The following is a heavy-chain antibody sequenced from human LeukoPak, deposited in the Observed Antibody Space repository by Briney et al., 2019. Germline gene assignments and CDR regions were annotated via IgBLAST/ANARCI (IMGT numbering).Heavy chain of an antibody. CDR3: AKRSGSYYYFDY. J-gene: IGHJ4*02. V-gene: IGHV3-9*01. D-gene: IGHD1-26*01. CDR2: ISWNSGSI. CDR1: GFTFDDYA. Sequence: GRSLRLSCAASGFTFDDYAMHWVRQAPGKGLEWVSGISWNSGSIGYADSVKGRFTISRDNAKNSLYLQMNSLRAEDTALYCCAKRSGSYYYFDYWGQGTLVTVSS.